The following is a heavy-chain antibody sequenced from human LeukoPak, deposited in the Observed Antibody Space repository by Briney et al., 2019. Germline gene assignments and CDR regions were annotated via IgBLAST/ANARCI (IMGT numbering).Heavy chain of an antibody. CDR3: ARGVVTAVRFDY. J-gene: IGHJ4*02. CDR1: GGSFSGYC. CDR2: INHSGST. Sequence: SETLSLTCAVYGGSFSGYCWSWIRQPPGKGLEWIGEINHSGSTNYNPSLKSRVTISVDTSKNQFSLKLSSVTAADTAVYYCARGVVTAVRFDYWGQGTLVTVSS. D-gene: IGHD2-21*02. V-gene: IGHV4-34*01.